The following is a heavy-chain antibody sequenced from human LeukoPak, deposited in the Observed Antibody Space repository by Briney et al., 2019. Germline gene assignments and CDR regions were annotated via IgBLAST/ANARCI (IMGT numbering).Heavy chain of an antibody. CDR1: GGSISSYY. Sequence: SETLSLTCAVSGGSISSYYWSWIRQPPGKGLEWIGYIYYSGSTNYNPSLKSRVTISVDTSKNQFSLKLSSVTAADTAVYYCARARIDYVDAFDIWGQGTMVTVSS. CDR3: ARARIDYVDAFDI. J-gene: IGHJ3*02. CDR2: IYYSGST. D-gene: IGHD4-17*01. V-gene: IGHV4-59*01.